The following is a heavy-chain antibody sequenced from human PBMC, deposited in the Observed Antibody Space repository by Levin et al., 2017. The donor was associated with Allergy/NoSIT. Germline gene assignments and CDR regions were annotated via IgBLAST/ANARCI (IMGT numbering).Heavy chain of an antibody. CDR1: GGSISSYGYF. V-gene: IGHV4-39*01. D-gene: IGHD1-26*01. Sequence: PGGSLRLSCTVSGGSISSYGYFWGWIRQPPGRALEWIGSIYYSGDTSYNPSLKSRVTISADTSENQFSLKLSSVTAADTAIYYCARHRGWEALQWGQGTLVTVSS. CDR3: ARHRGWEALQ. J-gene: IGHJ4*02. CDR2: IYYSGDT.